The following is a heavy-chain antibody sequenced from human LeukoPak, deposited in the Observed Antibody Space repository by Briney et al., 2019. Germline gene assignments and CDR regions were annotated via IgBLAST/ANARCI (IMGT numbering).Heavy chain of an antibody. V-gene: IGHV3-23*01. CDR3: ASQTGERQWVYWYFDL. CDR1: GFTFRGFA. J-gene: IGHJ2*01. CDR2: ISGSGDNT. Sequence: GGCLRVSRVASGFTFRGFAMSRVRRTPGKGGEWVSGISGSGDNTLYADSVKGRFTISRDNSKNTLYLQMNSLRAEDTAVYYCASQTGERQWVYWYFDLWGRGTLVTVSS. D-gene: IGHD3-16*01.